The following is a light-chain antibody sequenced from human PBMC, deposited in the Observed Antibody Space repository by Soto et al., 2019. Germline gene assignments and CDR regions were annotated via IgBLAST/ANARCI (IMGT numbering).Light chain of an antibody. CDR2: GAF. Sequence: EIVLTQSPGTLSLSPGDRATLSCRASQGVSANSLAWYQHKVGQAPRLLIYGAFSRATGIPDRFSGNGSETDFTLTISRLEPEDFAVYFCHQYGSTPFTCGPGTKVDIK. CDR3: HQYGSTPFT. V-gene: IGKV3-20*01. CDR1: QGVSANS. J-gene: IGKJ3*01.